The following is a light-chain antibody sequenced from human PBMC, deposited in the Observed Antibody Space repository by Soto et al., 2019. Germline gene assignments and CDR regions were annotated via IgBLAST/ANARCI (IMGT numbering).Light chain of an antibody. V-gene: IGLV1-44*01. CDR2: TND. J-gene: IGLJ3*02. CDR3: AAWDDNLVGWV. CDR1: SSNIGRNI. Sequence: QPVLTQPPSASGTPGQRVTISCSGSSSNIGRNIVNWYQQLPGTAPKLLIYTNDQRPSGVPDRFSGSKSGTSASLAISGLQSEDEADYYCAAWDDNLVGWVFGGGTQLTVL.